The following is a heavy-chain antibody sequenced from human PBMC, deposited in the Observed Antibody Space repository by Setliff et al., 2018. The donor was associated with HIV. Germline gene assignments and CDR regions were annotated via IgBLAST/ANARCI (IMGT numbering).Heavy chain of an antibody. CDR2: TTSNGRTT. V-gene: IGHV3-23*01. CDR1: GFTFSAYA. J-gene: IGHJ4*02. D-gene: IGHD3-16*01. Sequence: GGSLRLSCAASGFTFSAYAMTWVRQAPGKGLEWVSATTSNGRTTDYAESVRGRFILSRDNSVNTLSLQMTSLRAGDTATYYCAKAWGSGYPSFESALMFDVWGQGTLVTVSS. CDR3: AKAWGSGYPSFESALMFDV.